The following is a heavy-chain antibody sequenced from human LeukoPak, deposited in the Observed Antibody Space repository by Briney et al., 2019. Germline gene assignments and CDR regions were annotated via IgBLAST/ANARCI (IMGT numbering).Heavy chain of an antibody. D-gene: IGHD3-22*01. CDR3: ARLLYYYDSSGYYCADY. CDR2: IYYSGST. J-gene: IGHJ4*02. CDR1: GGSISSSSYY. V-gene: IGHV4-39*01. Sequence: AETLSLTCTVSGGSISSSSYYWGWIRQPPGKGLEWIWCIYYSGSTYYNPSLKSRVTISVDTSKNQFSLKLISVTAADTAVYYCARLLYYYDSSGYYCADYWGQGTLVTVSS.